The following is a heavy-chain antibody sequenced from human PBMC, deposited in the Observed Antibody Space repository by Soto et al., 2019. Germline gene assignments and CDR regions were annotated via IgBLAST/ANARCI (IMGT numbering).Heavy chain of an antibody. CDR1: GFTFSSYS. CDR2: ISSSSSYI. D-gene: IGHD3-10*01. J-gene: IGHJ4*02. Sequence: GGSLRLSCAASGFTFSSYSMNWVRQAPGKGLEWVSSISSSSSYIYYADSVKGRFTISRDNAKNSLYLQMNSLRAEDTAVYYCARGLYGSGSYYLRPSEFDYWGQGTLVTVSS. CDR3: ARGLYGSGSYYLRPSEFDY. V-gene: IGHV3-21*01.